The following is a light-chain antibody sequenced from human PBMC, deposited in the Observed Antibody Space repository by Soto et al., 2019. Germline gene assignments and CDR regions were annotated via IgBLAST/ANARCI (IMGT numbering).Light chain of an antibody. V-gene: IGKV3-11*01. CDR2: DAD. J-gene: IGKJ5*01. CDR1: QTISSF. Sequence: EIVLTQSPATLSLSPGERATLSFRASQTISSFLAWYQQKPGQAPRLLIFDADNRATGVPDRFSVSGSGTDFTLTISSVEPEDCAVYYCQQRYNGPITFGQGTRLEI. CDR3: QQRYNGPIT.